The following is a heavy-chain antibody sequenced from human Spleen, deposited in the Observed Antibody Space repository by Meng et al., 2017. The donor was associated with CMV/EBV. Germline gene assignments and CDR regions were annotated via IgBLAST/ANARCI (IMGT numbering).Heavy chain of an antibody. D-gene: IGHD3-10*01. CDR2: IEWDDDK. CDR1: GFSRSTRGMR. Sequence: SGPTLVKPTQTLTLTCTFSGFSRSTRGMRVSWIRQPPGKALEWLARIEWDDDKFYSTSLKTRLTISKDTSKNQVVLTMTNMDPVDTATYYCARSSHYYGSGYYGMDVWGKGTTVTVSS. CDR3: ARSSHYYGSGYYGMDV. V-gene: IGHV2-70D*14. J-gene: IGHJ6*04.